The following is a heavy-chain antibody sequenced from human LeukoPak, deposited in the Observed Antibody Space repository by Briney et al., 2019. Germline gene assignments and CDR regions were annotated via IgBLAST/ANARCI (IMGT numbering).Heavy chain of an antibody. CDR2: INPNSGGT. V-gene: IGHV1-2*02. Sequence: ASVKVSCKASGYTFTGYYMHWVRQAPGQGLEWMGWINPNSGGTNYAQKFQGRATMTRGTSISTAYMELSSLRSEDTAVYYCARDRGSNWNDGGWFDPWGQGTLVTVSS. D-gene: IGHD1-1*01. CDR3: ARDRGSNWNDGGWFDP. J-gene: IGHJ5*02. CDR1: GYTFTGYY.